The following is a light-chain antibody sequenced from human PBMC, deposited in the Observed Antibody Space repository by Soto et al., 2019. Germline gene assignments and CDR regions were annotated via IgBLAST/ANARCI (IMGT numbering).Light chain of an antibody. CDR2: QDT. J-gene: IGLJ2*01. CDR1: KLGGKY. V-gene: IGLV3-1*01. CDR3: QAWDSGTVG. Sequence: SYELTQPPSVSVSPGQTASVTCSGDKLGGKYVCWYQQKPGQSPMLVLYQDTKRPSGVPERFSGSSSGNTATLTISGTQAMDEADYYCQAWDSGTVGFGGGTKLTVL.